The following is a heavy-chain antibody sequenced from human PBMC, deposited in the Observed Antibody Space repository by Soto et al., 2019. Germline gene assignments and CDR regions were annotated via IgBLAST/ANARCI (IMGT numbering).Heavy chain of an antibody. V-gene: IGHV4-31*03. D-gene: IGHD5-12*01. CDR1: GGSLSRIGYY. CDR2: ISNSGST. J-gene: IGHJ5*02. CDR3: ATSVQMATIPDL. Sequence: SETLSLTCTVSGGSLSRIGYYWSWIRQHPAKGLEWVGYISNSGSTYYNPSLKSRVAMSIDTSKNHVSLTLTSLTAADTAIYYCATSVQMATIPDLWGQGTRVTVFS.